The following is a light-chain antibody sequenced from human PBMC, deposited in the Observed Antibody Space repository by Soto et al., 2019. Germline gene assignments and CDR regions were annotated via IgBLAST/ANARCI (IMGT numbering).Light chain of an antibody. Sequence: ILMPQSPPTLSVSTGERAALSCRASQSISSNLAWYQQKPGQAPRLPIYGASTRATGIPARFSGSGSGTEFTLTISSLQSEDFAVYYCQQYNNWPAITFGQGTRLEI. CDR2: GAS. V-gene: IGKV3D-15*01. CDR1: QSISSN. J-gene: IGKJ5*01. CDR3: QQYNNWPAIT.